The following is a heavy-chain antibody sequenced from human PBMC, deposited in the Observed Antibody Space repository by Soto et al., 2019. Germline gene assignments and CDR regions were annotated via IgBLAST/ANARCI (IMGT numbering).Heavy chain of an antibody. J-gene: IGHJ3*02. CDR3: ARDDMYRFYYYGSGSYHDAFDI. CDR2: IWYDGSNK. D-gene: IGHD3-10*01. Sequence: PGGSLRLSCAAPGFTFSSYGMHWVRQAPGKGLEWVAVIWYDGSNKYYADSVKGRFTISRDNSKNTLYLQMNSLRAEDTAVYYCARDDMYRFYYYGSGSYHDAFDIWGQGTMVTVSS. V-gene: IGHV3-33*08. CDR1: GFTFSSYG.